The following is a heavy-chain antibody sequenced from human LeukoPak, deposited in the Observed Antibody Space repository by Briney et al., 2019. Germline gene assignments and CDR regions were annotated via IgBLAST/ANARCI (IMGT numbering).Heavy chain of an antibody. V-gene: IGHV4-39*07. CDR1: GGSISSSSYY. CDR3: ARGQARLSWFDP. J-gene: IGHJ5*02. D-gene: IGHD6-19*01. CDR2: IYYSGST. Sequence: SETLSLTCTVSGGSISSSSYYWGWIRQPPGKGLEWIGSIYYSGSTYYNPSLKSRVTISVDTSKNQFSLKLSSVTAADTAVYYCARGQARLSWFDPWGQGTLVTVSS.